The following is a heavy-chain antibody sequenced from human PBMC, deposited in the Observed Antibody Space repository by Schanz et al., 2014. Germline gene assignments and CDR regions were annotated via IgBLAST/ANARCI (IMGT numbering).Heavy chain of an antibody. V-gene: IGHV3-23*01. D-gene: IGHD3-22*01. CDR1: GFTFSTYA. Sequence: EVQLLDSGGGLVQPGGSLRLSCAASGFTFSTYAMSWVRQAPGRGLEWVSGISGSGGTTHSADSVKGRCTISRDNSKNTQYLQMNSLRDEDTAVYYCAKEPSHGDYDDYFDYWGQGTLVTVSS. CDR2: ISGSGGTT. CDR3: AKEPSHGDYDDYFDY. J-gene: IGHJ4*02.